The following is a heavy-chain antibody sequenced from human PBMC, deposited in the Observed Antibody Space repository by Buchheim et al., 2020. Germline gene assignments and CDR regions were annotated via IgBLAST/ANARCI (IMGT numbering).Heavy chain of an antibody. CDR2: IYYSGST. Sequence: QLQLQESGPGLVKPSETLSLTCTVSGGSISSSSYYWGWIRQPPGKGLEWIGSIYYSGSTYYNPSLKSRVTISVDTSKNQFSLKLSSVTAADTAVYYCALRYDSSGYPYYFDYWGQGTL. D-gene: IGHD3-22*01. CDR1: GGSISSSSYY. V-gene: IGHV4-39*01. CDR3: ALRYDSSGYPYYFDY. J-gene: IGHJ4*02.